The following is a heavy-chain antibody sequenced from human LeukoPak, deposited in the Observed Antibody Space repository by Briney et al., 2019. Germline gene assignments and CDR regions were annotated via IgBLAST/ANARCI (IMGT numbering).Heavy chain of an antibody. CDR1: GFTVSSSY. V-gene: IGHV3-66*01. J-gene: IGHJ4*02. CDR2: IYDGGTT. CDR3: ARVRAGYYCDN. Sequence: GGSLRLSCAASGFTVSSSYMSWVRQAPGKGLEWVSSIYDGGTTHHADSLKGRFTISRDNSKNTLYLQTNSLTDEDTAVYYCARVRAGYYCDNWGQGTLVTVSS.